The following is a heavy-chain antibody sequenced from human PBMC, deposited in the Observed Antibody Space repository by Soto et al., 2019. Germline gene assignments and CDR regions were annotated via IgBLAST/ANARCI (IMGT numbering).Heavy chain of an antibody. Sequence: PSETLSLTCSVSGVSISRGGNYWGWIRHHPGKGLEWIGYMHYDGSTFHNPSLQSRVTISSDTSKNHFSLKVRSVTATDTAVYYCARTKVRHSTPSDCWGKGTLVSVSS. J-gene: IGHJ4*02. CDR1: GVSISRGGNY. CDR3: ARTKVRHSTPSDC. V-gene: IGHV4-31*03. D-gene: IGHD6-13*01. CDR2: MHYDGST.